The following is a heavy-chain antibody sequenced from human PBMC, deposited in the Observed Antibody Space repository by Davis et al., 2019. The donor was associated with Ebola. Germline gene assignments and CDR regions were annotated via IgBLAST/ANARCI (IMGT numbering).Heavy chain of an antibody. V-gene: IGHV3-21*01. CDR2: ISSSSSYI. J-gene: IGHJ4*02. CDR1: GFTFSSYS. D-gene: IGHD5-24*01. CDR3: ARDKGRWLQDTDFDY. Sequence: PGGSLRLSCAASGFTFSSYSMNWVRQAPGKGLEWVSSISSSSSYIYYADSVKGRFTISRDNAKNSLYLQMNSLRDEDTAVYYCARDKGRWLQDTDFDYWGQGTLVTVSS.